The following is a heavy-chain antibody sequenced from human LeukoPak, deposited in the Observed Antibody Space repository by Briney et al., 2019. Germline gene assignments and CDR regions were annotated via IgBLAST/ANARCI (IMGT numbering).Heavy chain of an antibody. CDR2: IYYSGST. Sequence: PSETLSLTCTVSGGSIISGDYYWSWIRQPPGKGLEWIGYIYYSGSTNYNPSLKSRVTISVDTSKNQFSLKLSSVTAADTAVYYCARHSVRGGDPTVTTSTFDYWGQGTLVTVSS. CDR1: GGSIISGDYY. CDR3: ARHSVRGGDPTVTTSTFDY. V-gene: IGHV4-61*08. J-gene: IGHJ4*02. D-gene: IGHD4-17*01.